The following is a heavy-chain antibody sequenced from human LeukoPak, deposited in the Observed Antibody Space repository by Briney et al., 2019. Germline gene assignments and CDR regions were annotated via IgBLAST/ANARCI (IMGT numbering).Heavy chain of an antibody. CDR3: AKDTTLTAMVTYFFDY. Sequence: GGSLRLSCAASGFTFSSYAMSWVRQAPGKGLEWVSAISGSGGSTYYADSVKGRFTISRDNSKNTLYLQMNSLRAEDTAVYYCAKDTTLTAMVTYFFDYWGQGTLVTVSS. CDR1: GFTFSSYA. D-gene: IGHD5-18*01. V-gene: IGHV3-23*01. CDR2: ISGSGGST. J-gene: IGHJ4*02.